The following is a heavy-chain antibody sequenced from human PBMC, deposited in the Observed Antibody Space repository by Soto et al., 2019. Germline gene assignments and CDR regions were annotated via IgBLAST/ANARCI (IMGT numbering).Heavy chain of an antibody. Sequence: SETLSLTCTVSGGSISSYYWSWIRQPPGKGLEWIGYIHYSGSTKYNPSLKSRVTISVDTSKNQFSLKLSSVTAADTAVYYCARQQWLVLNAFDIWGQGTMVTVSS. V-gene: IGHV4-59*01. D-gene: IGHD6-19*01. J-gene: IGHJ3*02. CDR1: GGSISSYY. CDR2: IHYSGST. CDR3: ARQQWLVLNAFDI.